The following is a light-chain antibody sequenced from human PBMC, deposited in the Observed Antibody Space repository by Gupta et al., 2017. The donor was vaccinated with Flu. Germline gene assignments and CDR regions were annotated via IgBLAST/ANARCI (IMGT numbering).Light chain of an antibody. CDR2: DVN. CDR1: SSAIVRYNY. J-gene: IGLJ1*01. V-gene: IGLV2-14*04. CDR3: LSYTGSNTLYV. Sequence: TTSSLGTSSAIVRYNYVSWYQQHPGKAPKLMIYDVNNRPSGISYRFSGSKSGNTASLTISGLQAEDEADYYCLSYTGSNTLYVFGTGTKVNVL.